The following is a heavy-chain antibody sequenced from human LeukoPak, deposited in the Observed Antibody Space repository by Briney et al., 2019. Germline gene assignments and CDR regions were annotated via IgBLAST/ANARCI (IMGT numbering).Heavy chain of an antibody. D-gene: IGHD5-12*01. Sequence: PGGSLRLSCGASGFTFSSFFMNWVRQAPGKGLEWVSYISTSSTTMYYADSVKGRFTISRDNAKNSLYLQMNSLRAEDTAVYYCARAGSHRNSGYDYWGQGILVTVSS. J-gene: IGHJ4*02. CDR1: GFTFSSFF. CDR3: ARAGSHRNSGYDY. V-gene: IGHV3-48*04. CDR2: ISTSSTTM.